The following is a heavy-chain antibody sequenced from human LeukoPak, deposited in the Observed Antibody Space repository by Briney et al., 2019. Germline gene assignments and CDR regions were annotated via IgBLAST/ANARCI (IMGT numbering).Heavy chain of an antibody. D-gene: IGHD4-17*01. CDR3: ARGPHDYGGRFDY. Sequence: GGSLRLSCAASGFTFSSYWMSWVRQAPGKGLERVANIKQDGSEKYYVDSVKGRFTISRDNAKNSLYLQMNSLRAEDTAVYYCARGPHDYGGRFDYWGQGTLVTVSS. CDR1: GFTFSSYW. V-gene: IGHV3-7*01. CDR2: IKQDGSEK. J-gene: IGHJ4*02.